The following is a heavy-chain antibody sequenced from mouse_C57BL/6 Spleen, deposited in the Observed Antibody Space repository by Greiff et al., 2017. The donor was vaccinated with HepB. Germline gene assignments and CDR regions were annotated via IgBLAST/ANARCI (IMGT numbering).Heavy chain of an antibody. CDR3: ARSFYYNTFDY. D-gene: IGHD2-1*01. CDR1: GYTFTSYW. CDR2: IDPSDSYP. J-gene: IGHJ2*01. Sequence: QVQLQQPGAELVKPGASVKLSCKASGYTFTSYWMQWVKQRPGQGLEWIGEIDPSDSYPNYNQKFKGKATLTVDTSSSTAYMQLSSLTSEDSAVYYCARSFYYNTFDYWGQGTTLTVSS. V-gene: IGHV1-50*01.